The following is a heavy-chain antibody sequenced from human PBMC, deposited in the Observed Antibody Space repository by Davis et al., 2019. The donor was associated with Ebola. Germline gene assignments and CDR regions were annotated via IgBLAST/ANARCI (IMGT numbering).Heavy chain of an antibody. CDR2: ISGSGST. Sequence: PGGSLRLSCAASGFTFSSHSMNWVRQTPGKGLEWVSGISGSGSTYYADSVKGRFTFSRDNSKNTLYLQMNSLRAEDTAIYYCAKGSLYGSRSITAGMDVWGQGTTVTVSS. V-gene: IGHV3-23*01. CDR3: AKGSLYGSRSITAGMDV. D-gene: IGHD4-17*01. CDR1: GFTFSSHS. J-gene: IGHJ6*02.